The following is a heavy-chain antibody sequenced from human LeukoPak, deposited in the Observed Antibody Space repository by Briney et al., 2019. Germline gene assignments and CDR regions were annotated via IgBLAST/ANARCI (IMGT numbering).Heavy chain of an antibody. CDR3: ARDIFYHQWLEPYYYYYGMDV. CDR2: ISFDGGNK. CDR1: GFTFSSFA. V-gene: IGHV3-30-3*01. D-gene: IGHD6-19*01. Sequence: PGGSLSLSGAASGFTFSSFAMTWVRQAPGKGLEWVEFISFDGGNKYSADPVKGRFTISRDNSKNTLYLQMNSLRAEDTAVYYCARDIFYHQWLEPYYYYYGMDVWGQGTTVTVSS. J-gene: IGHJ6*02.